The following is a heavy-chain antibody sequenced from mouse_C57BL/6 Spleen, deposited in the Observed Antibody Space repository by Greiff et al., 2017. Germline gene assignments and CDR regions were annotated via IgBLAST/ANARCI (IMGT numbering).Heavy chain of an antibody. CDR3: ARGNYVHYYAMDY. Sequence: QVHVKQPGAELVKPGASVKISCKASGYAFSSYWMNWVKQRPGQGLEWIGQIYPGDGDTNYNGKFKGKATLTADKSSSTAYMQLSSLTSEDSAVYFCARGNYVHYYAMDYWGQGTSVTVSS. J-gene: IGHJ4*01. V-gene: IGHV1-80*01. D-gene: IGHD2-1*01. CDR2: IYPGDGDT. CDR1: GYAFSSYW.